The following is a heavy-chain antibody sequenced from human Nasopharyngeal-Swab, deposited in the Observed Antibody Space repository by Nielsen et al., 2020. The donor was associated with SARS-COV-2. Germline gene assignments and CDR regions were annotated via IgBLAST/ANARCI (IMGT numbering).Heavy chain of an antibody. CDR2: IRSKGNNYAT. CDR1: GFTFSDSA. D-gene: IGHD2-15*01. J-gene: IGHJ4*02. CDR3: TRCGGGCYSGRDY. V-gene: IGHV3-73*01. Sequence: GESLKISCAASGFTFSDSAIHWVRQASGERLEWVARIRSKGNNYATAYSASVKGRFIIFRDDPTNTAYLQMNSLKTEDTATYYCTRCGGGCYSGRDYWGQGTLVTVSS.